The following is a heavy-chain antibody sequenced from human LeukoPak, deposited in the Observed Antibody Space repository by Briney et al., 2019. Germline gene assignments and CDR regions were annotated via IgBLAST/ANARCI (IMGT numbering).Heavy chain of an antibody. CDR2: ISGSGGST. V-gene: IGHV3-23*01. CDR3: AKVGEYQLLLYAFDM. Sequence: GGSLRLSCAASGFTFSSYAMSWVRQAPGKGLEWVSAISGSGGSTYYADSVKGRFTISRDNSKNTLYLQMNSLRAEDTAVYYCAKVGEYQLLLYAFDMWGQGTMVTVSS. CDR1: GFTFSSYA. J-gene: IGHJ3*02. D-gene: IGHD2-2*01.